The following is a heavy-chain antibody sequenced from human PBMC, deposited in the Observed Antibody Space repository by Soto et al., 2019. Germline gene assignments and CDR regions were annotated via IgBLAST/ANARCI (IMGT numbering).Heavy chain of an antibody. J-gene: IGHJ4*02. V-gene: IGHV3-30-3*01. CDR2: ISYDGSNK. CDR3: ASQKNFQILTGYSDDY. Sequence: GGSLRLSCAASGFPFCSYAMHWVRQAPGKGLEWVAVISYDGSNKYYADSVKGRFTISRDNSKNTLYLQMNSLRAEDTAVYYCASQKNFQILTGYSDDYWDQGSL. CDR1: GFPFCSYA. D-gene: IGHD3-9*01.